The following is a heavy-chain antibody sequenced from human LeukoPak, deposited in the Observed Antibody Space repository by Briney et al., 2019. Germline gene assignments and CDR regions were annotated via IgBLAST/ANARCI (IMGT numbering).Heavy chain of an antibody. J-gene: IGHJ4*02. V-gene: IGHV1-2*02. Sequence: GSVNVSCKASGYRFTDYYMHWVRQAPGQGLEWVGGISPGSGGTNYAQKFQGRVTMTTDTTISTAYMELSRLRADDTAVYYCASGLNSRSSSCWGQGTRVTVSS. CDR1: GYRFTDYY. CDR3: ASGLNSRSSSC. CDR2: ISPGSGGT. D-gene: IGHD6-13*01.